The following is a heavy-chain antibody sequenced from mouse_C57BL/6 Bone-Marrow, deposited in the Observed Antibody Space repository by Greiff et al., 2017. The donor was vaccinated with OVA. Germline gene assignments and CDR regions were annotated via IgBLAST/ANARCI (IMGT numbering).Heavy chain of an antibody. D-gene: IGHD2-5*01. CDR3: TRGYSNYYAMDD. CDR2: IDPETGGT. V-gene: IGHV1-15*01. Sequence: QVQLQQSGAELVRPGASVTLSCKASGYTFTDYEMHWVKQTPVHGLEWIGAIDPETGGTAYNQKFKGKAILTADKSSSTAYMELRSLTSEDSAVYYCTRGYSNYYAMDDWGQGPSVTVSS. J-gene: IGHJ4*01. CDR1: GYTFTDYE.